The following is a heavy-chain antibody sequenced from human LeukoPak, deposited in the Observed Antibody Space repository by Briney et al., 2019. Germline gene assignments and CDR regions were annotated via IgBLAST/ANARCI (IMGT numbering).Heavy chain of an antibody. CDR1: GYTFTSYG. CDR3: ARDLFPSSGWYYFDY. J-gene: IGHJ4*02. V-gene: IGHV1-18*04. Sequence: ASVKVSCTASGYTFTSYGISWVRQAPGQGLEWMGWISAYNGNTNYAQKLQGRVTMTTDTSTSTAYMELRSLRSDDTAVYYCARDLFPSSGWYYFDYWGQGTLVTVSS. D-gene: IGHD6-19*01. CDR2: ISAYNGNT.